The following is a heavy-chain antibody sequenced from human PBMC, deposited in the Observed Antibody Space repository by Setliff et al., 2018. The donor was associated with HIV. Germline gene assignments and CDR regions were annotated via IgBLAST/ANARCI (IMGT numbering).Heavy chain of an antibody. J-gene: IGHJ4*02. Sequence: PETLSLTCTVSGGSISSHYWSWIRQSPGRGLEWIGSIYYTGNTIYNPSLKSRLTISVDTPKNQFSLKVNSVSAADTAIYFCARDDSGWYMYWGQGTLVTVSS. CDR2: IYYTGNT. CDR3: ARDDSGWYMY. CDR1: GGSISSHY. D-gene: IGHD6-13*01. V-gene: IGHV4-59*11.